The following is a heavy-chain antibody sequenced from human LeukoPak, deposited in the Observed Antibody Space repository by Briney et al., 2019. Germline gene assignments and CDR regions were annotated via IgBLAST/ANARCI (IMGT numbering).Heavy chain of an antibody. Sequence: PSETLSLTCAVYGGSFSAYYWNWIRQPPGKGLEWIGEINHSGSTNYNPSLKSRVTISVDTSKNQFSLKLSSVTAADTAVYYCARQHGPYYYGSGSYYKGYYFDYWGQGTLVTVSS. CDR1: GGSFSAYY. J-gene: IGHJ4*02. D-gene: IGHD3-10*01. CDR3: ARQHGPYYYGSGSYYKGYYFDY. CDR2: INHSGST. V-gene: IGHV4-34*01.